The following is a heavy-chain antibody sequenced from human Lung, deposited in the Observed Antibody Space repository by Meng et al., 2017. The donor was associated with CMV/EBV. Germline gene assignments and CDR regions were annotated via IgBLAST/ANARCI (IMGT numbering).Heavy chain of an antibody. Sequence: GGSXRLXXKGSGYSFTSYWIGWVRQMPGKGLEWMGIIYPGDSDTRYSPSFQGQVTISADKSISTAYLQWSSLKASDTAMYYCARRGIVASYYFDYWGQGTXVTVSS. D-gene: IGHD1-26*01. CDR1: GYSFTSYW. V-gene: IGHV5-51*01. CDR3: ARRGIVASYYFDY. CDR2: IYPGDSDT. J-gene: IGHJ4*02.